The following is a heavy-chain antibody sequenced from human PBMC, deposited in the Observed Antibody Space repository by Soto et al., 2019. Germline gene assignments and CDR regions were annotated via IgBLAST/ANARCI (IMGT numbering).Heavy chain of an antibody. Sequence: GGSLRLSCAASGFTFSNAWMSWVRQAPGKGLEWVGRIKSKTDGGTTDYAAPVKGRFTISRDDSKNTLYLQMNSLKTDYTAVYYCTTVSSGWYAFDIWGQGTMVTVSS. CDR3: TTVSSGWYAFDI. J-gene: IGHJ3*02. CDR1: GFTFSNAW. D-gene: IGHD6-19*01. V-gene: IGHV3-15*01. CDR2: IKSKTDGGTT.